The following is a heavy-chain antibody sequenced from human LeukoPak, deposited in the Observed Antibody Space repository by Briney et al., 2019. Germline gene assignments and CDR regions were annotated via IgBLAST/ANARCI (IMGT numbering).Heavy chain of an antibody. CDR2: INPNSGGT. CDR3: ARDPDSSGYYWSDP. V-gene: IGHV1-2*02. J-gene: IGHJ5*02. CDR1: GYTFTGYY. Sequence: GASVKVSCKASGYTFTGYYMHWVRQAPGQGLEWMGWINPNSGGTNYAQKFQGRVTMTRDTSISTAYMELSRLRSDDTAVYYCARDPDSSGYYWSDPWGQGTLVTVSS. D-gene: IGHD3-22*01.